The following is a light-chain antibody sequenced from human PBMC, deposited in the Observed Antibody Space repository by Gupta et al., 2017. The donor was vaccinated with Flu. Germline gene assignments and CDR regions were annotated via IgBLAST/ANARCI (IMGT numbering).Light chain of an antibody. CDR3: SAWYYNRNCWV. CDR1: ISNIGSNY. CDR2: IYD. J-gene: IGLJ3*02. V-gene: IGLV1-47*02. Sequence: TIASSRSISNIGSNYVYWYQQHALPSPNLLIYIYDLRHTLVPDRFSGSTSGTAATVAITGLQPEDEADYYYSAWYYNRNCWVFGGGTKLTVL.